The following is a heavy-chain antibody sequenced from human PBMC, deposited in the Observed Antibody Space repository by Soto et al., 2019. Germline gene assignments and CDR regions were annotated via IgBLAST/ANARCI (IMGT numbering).Heavy chain of an antibody. CDR3: ARRWYDFWSGYPDNWFDP. V-gene: IGHV5-51*01. Sequence: EVQLVQSGAEVKKPGESLKISCKGSGYSFTSYWIGWVRQMPGKGLEWMGIIYPGDSDTRYSPSFQGQVTISADKSISTAYLQWSSLKASDTAMYYCARRWYDFWSGYPDNWFDPWGQGTLVTVSS. J-gene: IGHJ5*02. CDR1: GYSFTSYW. D-gene: IGHD3-3*01. CDR2: IYPGDSDT.